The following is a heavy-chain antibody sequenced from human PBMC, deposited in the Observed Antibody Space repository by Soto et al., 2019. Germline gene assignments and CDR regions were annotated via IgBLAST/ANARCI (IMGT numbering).Heavy chain of an antibody. Sequence: AESLKISCKVSGYSFTSYWIGWVRQMPGKGLEWMGIIYPGDSDTRYSPSFQGQVTISADKSISTAYLQWSSLKASDTAMYYCARSPSEYSSSWGSYYYYGMDVWGQGTTVTVS. V-gene: IGHV5-51*01. CDR3: ARSPSEYSSSWGSYYYYGMDV. CDR2: IYPGDSDT. J-gene: IGHJ6*02. CDR1: GYSFTSYW. D-gene: IGHD6-6*01.